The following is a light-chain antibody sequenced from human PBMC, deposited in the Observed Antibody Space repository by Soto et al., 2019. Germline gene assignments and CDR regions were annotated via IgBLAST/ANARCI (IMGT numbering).Light chain of an antibody. CDR2: EVS. CDR1: SSDVGGYNY. Sequence: QSALTQPASVSGSPGQSITIACTGTSSDVGGYNYVSWFQQHPGKAPKLMLYEVSNRPSGASNRFSASKSGNTASLTISGLQAEDEATYYCSSYSSSSTLVFGTGTKVTV. CDR3: SSYSSSSTLV. J-gene: IGLJ1*01. V-gene: IGLV2-14*01.